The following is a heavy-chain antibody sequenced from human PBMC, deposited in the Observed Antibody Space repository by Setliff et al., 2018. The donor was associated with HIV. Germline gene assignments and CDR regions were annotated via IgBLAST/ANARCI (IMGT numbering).Heavy chain of an antibody. V-gene: IGHV1-69*05. Sequence: ASVKVSCKASGGTFSSYVISWVRQAPGQGPEWMGGVIPMYGVTNYAQKFQGRVTITTDESTSTAYMELSSLRSEDTAVYYCALPYCSGGNCWSSASLPPAGWFDPWGQGTLVTVSA. CDR3: ALPYCSGGNCWSSASLPPAGWFDP. CDR1: GGTFSSYV. D-gene: IGHD2-15*01. J-gene: IGHJ5*02. CDR2: VIPMYGVT.